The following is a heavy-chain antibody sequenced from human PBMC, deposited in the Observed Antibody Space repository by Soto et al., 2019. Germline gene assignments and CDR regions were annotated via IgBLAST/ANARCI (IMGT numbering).Heavy chain of an antibody. J-gene: IGHJ4*02. V-gene: IGHV5-51*01. CDR1: GYPFNSYW. CDR3: ARPAWGLKPDY. D-gene: IGHD3-16*01. CDR2: IYPGDSDT. Sequence: PGESLKISCQGSGYPFNSYWIVWVRQMPGKGLEWLGIIYPGDSDTRYSPSFQGPVTISVDKSINTAYLQWRSLKASDTALYYCARPAWGLKPDYWGQGTLVTVSS.